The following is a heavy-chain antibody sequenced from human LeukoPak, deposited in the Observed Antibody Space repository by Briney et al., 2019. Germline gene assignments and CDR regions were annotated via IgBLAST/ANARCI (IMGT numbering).Heavy chain of an antibody. CDR2: IIPIFGTA. D-gene: IGHD3-10*01. CDR1: GGTFSGYA. V-gene: IGHV1-69*01. CDR3: ARGGRPNYYGSGSYYKTWFDP. Sequence: ASVKVSCKASGGTFSGYAISWVRQAPGQGLEWMGGIIPIFGTANYAQKFQGRVTITADESTSTAYMELSSLRSEDTAVHYCARGGRPNYYGSGSYYKTWFDPWGQGTLVTVSS. J-gene: IGHJ5*02.